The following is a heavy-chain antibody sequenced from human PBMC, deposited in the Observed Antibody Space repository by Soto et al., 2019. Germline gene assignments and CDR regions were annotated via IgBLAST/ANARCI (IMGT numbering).Heavy chain of an antibody. J-gene: IGHJ4*02. Sequence: QVRLVQSGAEVKKPGASVKVSCKASGYTFTTYNINWVRQATGQGLEWMGWMNPNSGNTGYAQKFQDRITLTRDTSITTAYMELSSLRSDDTAVYFCVRYGVAATYWGQGTLVTVSS. CDR3: VRYGVAATY. V-gene: IGHV1-8*01. CDR1: GYTFTTYN. CDR2: MNPNSGNT. D-gene: IGHD2-21*02.